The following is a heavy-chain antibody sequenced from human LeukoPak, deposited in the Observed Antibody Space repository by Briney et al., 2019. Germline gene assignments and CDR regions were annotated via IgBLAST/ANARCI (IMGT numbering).Heavy chain of an antibody. CDR3: ARDGIAAADTDY. V-gene: IGHV4-39*07. J-gene: IGHJ4*02. CDR1: GGSISSSSYY. Sequence: PSETLSLTCSVSGGSISSSSYYWGWIRQPPGKGLEWIGSIYYSGSTYYNPSLKSRVTISVDTSKNQFSLKLSSVTAADTAVYYCARDGIAAADTDYWGQGTLVTVSS. CDR2: IYYSGST. D-gene: IGHD6-13*01.